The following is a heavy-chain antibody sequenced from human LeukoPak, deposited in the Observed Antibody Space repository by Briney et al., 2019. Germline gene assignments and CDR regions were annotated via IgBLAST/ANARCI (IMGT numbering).Heavy chain of an antibody. Sequence: PSETLSLTCTVSGGSISSYYWSWIRQPPGKGLEWIGYIYYSGSTNYNPSLKSRVTISVDTSKNQFSLKLSSVTAADTAVYYCASRSVDIVATTFHWYFDLWGRGTLVTVSS. CDR3: ASRSVDIVATTFHWYFDL. D-gene: IGHD5-12*01. CDR1: GGSISSYY. CDR2: IYYSGST. V-gene: IGHV4-59*08. J-gene: IGHJ2*01.